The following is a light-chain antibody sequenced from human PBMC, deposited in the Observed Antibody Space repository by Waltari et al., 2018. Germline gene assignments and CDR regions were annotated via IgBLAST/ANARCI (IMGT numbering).Light chain of an antibody. J-gene: IGLJ2*01. CDR3: HSRDASGVAGS. CDR1: SLRSYY. CDR2: DKN. V-gene: IGLV3-19*01. Sequence: SSELTQDPAVSVAMGQTVRITCQGDSLRSYYASWYQQRPGQAPILVMYDKNNRPEGVPDRFSGSSSHNTASLTITGAQAEDEASYYCHSRDASGVAGSFGGGTKLTVL.